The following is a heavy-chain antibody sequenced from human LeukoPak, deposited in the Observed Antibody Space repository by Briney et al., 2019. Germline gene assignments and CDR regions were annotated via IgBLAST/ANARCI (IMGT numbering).Heavy chain of an antibody. J-gene: IGHJ5*02. V-gene: IGHV4-38-2*01. D-gene: IGHD3-3*01. CDR2: IYHSGST. Sequence: PSETLSLTCAVSGYSISSGYYWGWIRQPPGKGLEGIGSIYHSGSTFYSPSLKSRVTVSVDPSKNPLSVKLSSVTAADTAVYYCASLDYEFWSGYAGRFDPWGQGTLVTVSS. CDR3: ASLDYEFWSGYAGRFDP. CDR1: GYSISSGYY.